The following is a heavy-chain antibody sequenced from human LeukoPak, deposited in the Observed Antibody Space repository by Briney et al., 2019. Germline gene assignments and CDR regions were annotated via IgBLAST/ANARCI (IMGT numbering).Heavy chain of an antibody. J-gene: IGHJ4*02. V-gene: IGHV3-9*01. D-gene: IGHD3-10*01. CDR1: GFSFDEYD. CDR2: ISWNSAYI. Sequence: GRSLRLSCAASGFSFDEYDMHWVREAPGKGLEYVSGISWNSAYIVYADSVKGRFTISRDNAKNSLYLQMNSLRPEDTALYYCAKDILRSGAAFDYWGQGTLATVSS. CDR3: AKDILRSGAAFDY.